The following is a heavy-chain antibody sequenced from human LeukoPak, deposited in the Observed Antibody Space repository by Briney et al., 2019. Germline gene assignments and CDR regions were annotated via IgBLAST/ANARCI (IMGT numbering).Heavy chain of an antibody. CDR3: ATGISEDGYNFERGADY. CDR1: GFTFTSYV. J-gene: IGHJ4*02. D-gene: IGHD5-24*01. Sequence: GASLTLLCAPSGFTFTSYVMGSVPHAPGGGPKCGSYVSSSVRVTYYSDSVKGRFTTSTDNSDNTIFLQMNSMRVEDNAVYYCATGISEDGYNFERGADYWGQRSLVTVSS. CDR2: VSSSVRVT. V-gene: IGHV3-23*01.